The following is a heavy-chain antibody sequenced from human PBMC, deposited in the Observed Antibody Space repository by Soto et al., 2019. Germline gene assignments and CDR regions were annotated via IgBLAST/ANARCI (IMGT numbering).Heavy chain of an antibody. J-gene: IGHJ4*02. CDR3: AKATTFGGNLAAN. CDR1: GFTFSSFA. CDR2: ISGSGVST. V-gene: IGHV3-23*01. Sequence: SGGSLRLSCAASGFTFSSFAMSWVRQAPQKGLEWVSAISGSGVSTYYRASVKGRFTISRDNSKNTLYLEMSSLRAEDTAVYYCAKATTFGGNLAANWGQGILVTVSS. D-gene: IGHD2-15*01.